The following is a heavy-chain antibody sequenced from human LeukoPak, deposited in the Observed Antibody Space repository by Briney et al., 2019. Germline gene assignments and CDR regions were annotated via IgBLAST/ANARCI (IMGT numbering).Heavy chain of an antibody. CDR1: GFTFSSYG. D-gene: IGHD3-10*01. CDR3: ARASRFGELISY. V-gene: IGHV3-7*01. Sequence: GGSLRLSCAASGFTFSSYGMSWVRQAPGKGLEWVANIKQDGSEKYYVDSEKRRFTISTDTAKNSLYLQMNSLRAEDTAVYYCARASRFGELISYWGQGTLVTASS. CDR2: IKQDGSEK. J-gene: IGHJ4*02.